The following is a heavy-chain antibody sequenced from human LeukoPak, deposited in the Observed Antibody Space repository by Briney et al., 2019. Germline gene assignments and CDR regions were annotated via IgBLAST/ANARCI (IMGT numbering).Heavy chain of an antibody. D-gene: IGHD6-13*01. CDR2: IYTSGST. CDR1: GGSISSYY. J-gene: IGHJ4*02. V-gene: IGHV4-4*07. CDR3: ARDVNRGSSWAFDY. Sequence: PSETLSLTCTVSGGSISSYYWSWIRQPAGKGLEWIGRIYTSGSTNYNPSLKSRATMSVDTSKNQFSLKLSSVTAADTAVYYCARDVNRGSSWAFDYWGQGTLVTVSS.